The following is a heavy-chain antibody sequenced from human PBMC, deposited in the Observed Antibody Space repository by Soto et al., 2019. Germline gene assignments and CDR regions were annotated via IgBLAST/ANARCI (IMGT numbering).Heavy chain of an antibody. V-gene: IGHV3-7*01. CDR1: GFTFSSYW. Sequence: SLRLSCAASGFTFSSYWMSWVRQAPGKGLEWVANIKQDGSEKYYVDSVKGRFTISRDNAKNSLYLQMNSLRAEDTAVYYCARGIVLRFLEWLSFDYWGQGTLVTVSS. CDR2: IKQDGSEK. CDR3: ARGIVLRFLEWLSFDY. J-gene: IGHJ4*02. D-gene: IGHD3-3*01.